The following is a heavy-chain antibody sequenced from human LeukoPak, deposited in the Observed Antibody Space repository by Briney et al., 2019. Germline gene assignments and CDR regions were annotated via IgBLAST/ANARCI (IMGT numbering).Heavy chain of an antibody. CDR2: ISSSSSYI. CDR3: ARDLRGWFYFDY. D-gene: IGHD6-19*01. CDR1: GFTFSSYS. V-gene: IGHV3-21*01. Sequence: GGSLRLSCAASGFTFSSYSMNWVRQAPGKGLEWVSSISSSSSYIYYADSVKGRFTISRDNAKNSPYLQMNSLRAEDTAVYYCARDLRGWFYFDYWGQGTLVTVSS. J-gene: IGHJ4*02.